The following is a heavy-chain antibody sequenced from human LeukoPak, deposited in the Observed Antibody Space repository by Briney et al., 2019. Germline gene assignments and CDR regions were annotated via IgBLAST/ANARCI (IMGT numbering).Heavy chain of an antibody. D-gene: IGHD3-10*01. J-gene: IGHJ5*02. CDR3: ARDNMYGRSQWFGEFTNWFDP. CDR1: GFTFSSYA. CDR2: ISYDGSNK. V-gene: IGHV3-30*04. Sequence: GGSLRPSCAASGFTFSSYAMHWVRQAPGKGLEWVAVISYDGSNKYYADSVKGRFTISRDNSKNTLYLQMNSLRAEDTAVYYCARDNMYGRSQWFGEFTNWFDPWGQGTLVTVSS.